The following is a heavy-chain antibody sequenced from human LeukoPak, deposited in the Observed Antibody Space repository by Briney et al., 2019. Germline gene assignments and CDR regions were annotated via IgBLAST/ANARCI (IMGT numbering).Heavy chain of an antibody. J-gene: IGHJ2*01. CDR1: GFTFSSYG. V-gene: IGHV3-30*03. CDR2: ISYDGSNK. CDR3: AREIGMMATISGGKGNWYFDL. Sequence: GRSLRLSCAASGFTFSSYGMHWVRQAPGKGLEWVAVISYDGSNKFYADSVKGRFTISRDNSKNTLYLQMNSLGAEDTAVYYCAREIGMMATISGGKGNWYFDLWGRGTLVTVSS. D-gene: IGHD5-12*01.